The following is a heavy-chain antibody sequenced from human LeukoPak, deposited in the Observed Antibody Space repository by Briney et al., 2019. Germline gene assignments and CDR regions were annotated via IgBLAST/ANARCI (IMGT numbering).Heavy chain of an antibody. CDR3: ARTPIYYFDNSGYYN. Sequence: PSETLSLTCTVSGGSISSGSYYWSWIRQPARKGLEWIGRIYTSGSTNYNPSLKSRVTMSVDTSKKQFSLRLSSVTAADTAVYYCARTPIYYFDNSGYYNWGQGTLVTVSS. CDR2: IYTSGST. D-gene: IGHD3-22*01. CDR1: GGSISSGSYY. J-gene: IGHJ4*02. V-gene: IGHV4-61*02.